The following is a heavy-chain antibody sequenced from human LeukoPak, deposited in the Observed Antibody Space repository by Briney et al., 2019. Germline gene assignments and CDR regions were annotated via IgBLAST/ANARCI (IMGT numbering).Heavy chain of an antibody. CDR1: GGSFSGYY. V-gene: IGHV4-34*01. J-gene: IGHJ5*02. D-gene: IGHD6-13*01. CDR3: ARVLVTGIAAAGTRVPTRGRFDP. CDR2: INHSGST. Sequence: SETLSLTCAVYGGSFSGYYWSWIRQPPGKGLEWIGEINHSGSTNYNPSLKSRVTISVDTSKNQFSLKLSSVTAADTAVYYCARVLVTGIAAAGTRVPTRGRFDPWGQGTLVTVSS.